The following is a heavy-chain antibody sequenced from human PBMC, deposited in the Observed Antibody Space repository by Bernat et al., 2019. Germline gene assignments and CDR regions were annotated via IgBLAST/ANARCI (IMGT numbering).Heavy chain of an antibody. CDR3: ARDLGSCGGLDY. CDR1: GGSISSYY. CDR2: IYYSGST. Sequence: QVQLQESGPGLVKPSETLSLTCTVSGGSISSYYWSWIRQPPGKGLEWIGYIYYSGSTKYNPSLKSLVNMSVNTSKNQLSLKLSSRTAADTAVYYCARDLGSCGGLDYWGQGTLVTVSS. D-gene: IGHD2-15*01. J-gene: IGHJ4*02. V-gene: IGHV4-59*01.